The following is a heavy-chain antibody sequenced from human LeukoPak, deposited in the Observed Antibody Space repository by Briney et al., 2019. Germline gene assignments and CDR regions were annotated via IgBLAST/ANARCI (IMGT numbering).Heavy chain of an antibody. CDR2: ISNSGSTI. D-gene: IGHD1-1*01. V-gene: IGHV3-11*04. CDR1: GFTFSDYY. Sequence: GGSLRLSCAASGFTFSDYYMSWIRQAPGKGLEWVSYISNSGSTIYYADSVKGRFTISRDNAKNSLYLQMNGLRAEDTAVYYCARDGRRDSDAFDIWGQGTTVTVSS. J-gene: IGHJ3*02. CDR3: ARDGRRDSDAFDI.